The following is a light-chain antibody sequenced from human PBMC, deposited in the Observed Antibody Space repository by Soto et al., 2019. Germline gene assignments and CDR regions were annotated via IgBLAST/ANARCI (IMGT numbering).Light chain of an antibody. CDR1: SSDVGGYNY. V-gene: IGLV2-11*01. CDR3: CSYAGSYV. Sequence: QSALTQPRSVSGSPGQSVTISCTGTSSDVGGYNYVSWYQQHPGKAPKRMIYDVSKRPSGGPDRFSGSKSGNTASLTISGLQAEDEADYYCCSYAGSYVFGTGTKLTVL. J-gene: IGLJ1*01. CDR2: DVS.